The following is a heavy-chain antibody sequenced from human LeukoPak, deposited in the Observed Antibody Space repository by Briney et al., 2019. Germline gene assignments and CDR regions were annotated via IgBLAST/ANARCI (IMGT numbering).Heavy chain of an antibody. V-gene: IGHV4-39*01. J-gene: IGHJ6*03. CDR2: IYYSGST. CDR1: GGSISSYY. Sequence: SETLSLTCTVSGGSISSYYWGWIRQPPGKGLEWIGSIYYSGSTYYNPSLKSRVTISVDTSKNQFSLKLSSVTAADTAVYYCATYYYDSSGSYYYYYMDVWGKGTTVTVSS. CDR3: ATYYYDSSGSYYYYYMDV. D-gene: IGHD3-22*01.